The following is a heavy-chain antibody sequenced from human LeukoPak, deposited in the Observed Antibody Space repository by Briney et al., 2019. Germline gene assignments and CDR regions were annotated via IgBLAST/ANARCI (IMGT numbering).Heavy chain of an antibody. Sequence: SETLSLTCTVSGSSISSYYWSWIRQPPGKGLEWIGYIYYNGNTNYNPSLKSRVTMSVDTSKNQFSLKLSSVTAADTAVYYCARDPSSGWFAFNYWGQGTLVTVSS. D-gene: IGHD6-19*01. CDR3: ARDPSSGWFAFNY. J-gene: IGHJ4*02. CDR2: IYYNGNT. V-gene: IGHV4-59*01. CDR1: GSSISSYY.